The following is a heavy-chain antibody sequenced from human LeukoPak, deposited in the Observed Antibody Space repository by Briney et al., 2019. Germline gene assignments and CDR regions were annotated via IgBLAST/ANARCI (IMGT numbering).Heavy chain of an antibody. Sequence: GGSLSLSCAASGFTFSSYNMNWVRQAPGKGLEWVSSISSSGSITYYADSVKGRFTISRDNAKNSLYLQMNSLRAEDTAVYYCVREGGLNYGTRWGQGTLVTVSS. CDR3: VREGGLNYGTR. D-gene: IGHD5-18*01. CDR2: ISSSGSIT. V-gene: IGHV3-21*01. CDR1: GFTFSSYN. J-gene: IGHJ4*02.